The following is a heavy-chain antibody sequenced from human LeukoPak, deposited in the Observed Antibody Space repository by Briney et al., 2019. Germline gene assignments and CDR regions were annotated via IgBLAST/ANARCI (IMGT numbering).Heavy chain of an antibody. J-gene: IGHJ5*01. D-gene: IGHD3-10*01. CDR1: DGPFRGYY. Sequence: SETLSLTCAVYDGPFRGYYWNWICQPPGKGLEWIGEINHSGSTNYNPSLKSRVTISIDTSKNQFSLKLNSVTAADRAVYYCARGPGSGSHFAWFDSWGQGIQVTVSS. CDR3: ARGPGSGSHFAWFDS. V-gene: IGHV4-34*01. CDR2: INHSGST.